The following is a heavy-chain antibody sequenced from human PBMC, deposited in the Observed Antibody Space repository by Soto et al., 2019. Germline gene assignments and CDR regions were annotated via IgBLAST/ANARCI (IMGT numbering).Heavy chain of an antibody. J-gene: IGHJ4*02. CDR2: VNIYEGST. CDR1: GYSFTSYG. Sequence: QVQLVQSGAGVRKPGASVRVSCKTSGYSFTSYGITWVRQAPGQGLEWMGWVNIYEGSTNYAQKFQGRVTMTTDTSTSTVYLEVRSLRSDDTAMYYCAKERGGYAYGDYWGQGTLVTVSS. CDR3: AKERGGYAYGDY. D-gene: IGHD5-18*01. V-gene: IGHV1-18*01.